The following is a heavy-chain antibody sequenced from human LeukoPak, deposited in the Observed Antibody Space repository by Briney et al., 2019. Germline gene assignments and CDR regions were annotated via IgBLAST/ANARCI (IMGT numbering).Heavy chain of an antibody. CDR3: ASYDSSGYLGY. CDR2: ISYDGSNK. D-gene: IGHD3-22*01. V-gene: IGHV3-30*03. Sequence: PGGSLRLSCAASGFTFSSYGMHWVRQAPGKGLEWVAVISYDGSNKYYADSVKGRFTISRDNSKNTLYLQMNSLRAEDTAVYYCASYDSSGYLGYWGQGTLVTVSS. CDR1: GFTFSSYG. J-gene: IGHJ4*02.